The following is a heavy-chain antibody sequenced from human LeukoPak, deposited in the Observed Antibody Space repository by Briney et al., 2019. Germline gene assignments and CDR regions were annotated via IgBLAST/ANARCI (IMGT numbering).Heavy chain of an antibody. CDR3: AREKEGVYSSSWYVWFDP. V-gene: IGHV4-59*11. CDR2: TYYSGST. J-gene: IGHJ5*02. Sequence: SETLSLTCTDSAGSISSHYSSRIRQPPRQGLARIGHTYYSGSTTYNPSLKSRVTISVDTSKNQFSLKLSSVTAADTAVYYCAREKEGVYSSSWYVWFDPWGQGTLVTVSS. D-gene: IGHD6-13*01. CDR1: AGSISSHY.